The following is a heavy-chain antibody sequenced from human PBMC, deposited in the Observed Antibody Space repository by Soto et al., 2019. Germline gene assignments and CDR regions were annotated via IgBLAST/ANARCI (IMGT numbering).Heavy chain of an antibody. V-gene: IGHV3-23*01. CDR2: ISGSGGST. CDR1: GFTFSSYA. Sequence: GGSLRLSCAASGFTFSSYAMSWVRQAPGKGLEWVSAISGSGGSTYYADSVKGRFTISRDNSKNTLYLQMNSLRAEDTAVYYCAKESVDCSGGSCYSEFDYWGQGTLVTVSS. CDR3: AKESVDCSGGSCYSEFDY. J-gene: IGHJ4*02. D-gene: IGHD2-15*01.